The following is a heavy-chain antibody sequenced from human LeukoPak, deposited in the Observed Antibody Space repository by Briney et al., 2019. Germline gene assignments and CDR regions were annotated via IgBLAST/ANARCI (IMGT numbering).Heavy chain of an antibody. CDR2: IYPGDSDT. J-gene: IGHJ4*02. Sequence: GESLKISCKGSGYSFTSYWIAWVRQMPGKGLEWMGIIYPGDSDTRYSPSFQGQVTFSADKSITTAYLQWSNLKASDTAMYYCARRYYYDSGGYSFDYWGQGTLVTVSS. D-gene: IGHD3-22*01. V-gene: IGHV5-51*01. CDR3: ARRYYYDSGGYSFDY. CDR1: GYSFTSYW.